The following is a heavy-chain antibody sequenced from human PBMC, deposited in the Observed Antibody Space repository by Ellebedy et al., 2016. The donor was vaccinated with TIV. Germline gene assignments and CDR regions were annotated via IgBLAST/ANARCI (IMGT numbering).Heavy chain of an antibody. Sequence: GESLKISCAASGFSFRSYWMSWARQAPGKGLEWVANIYQDGGVQYYVDSVKGRFTISRDNADNSLFLQMNSLRAEDTAVYYCARRGSYGDYAVQINSWFDTWGRGTLVAVSS. CDR2: IYQDGGVQ. J-gene: IGHJ5*02. CDR1: GFSFRSYW. CDR3: ARRGSYGDYAVQINSWFDT. D-gene: IGHD4-17*01. V-gene: IGHV3-7*01.